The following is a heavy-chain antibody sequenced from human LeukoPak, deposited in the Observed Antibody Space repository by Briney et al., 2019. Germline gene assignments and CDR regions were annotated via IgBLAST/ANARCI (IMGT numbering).Heavy chain of an antibody. Sequence: PSETLSLTCAVYGGSFSGYYWNWIRQPPGKGLEWIGEINHSGSTNYNPSLKSRVTISLDTSKSQFSLKLSSVTAADTAVYYCARNAPFGYSSSRRFYYYMDVWGKGTTVTISS. J-gene: IGHJ6*03. CDR3: ARNAPFGYSSSRRFYYYMDV. CDR2: INHSGST. D-gene: IGHD6-13*01. V-gene: IGHV4-34*01. CDR1: GGSFSGYY.